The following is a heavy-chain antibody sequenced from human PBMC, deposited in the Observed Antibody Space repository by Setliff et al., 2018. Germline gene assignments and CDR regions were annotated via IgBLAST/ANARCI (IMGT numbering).Heavy chain of an antibody. J-gene: IGHJ4*02. CDR1: GYTFTDFG. CDR2: ISPYTGNT. D-gene: IGHD2-2*01. V-gene: IGHV1-18*01. CDR3: SRLVRFCTRTSCQRLSGDDF. Sequence: ASVKVSCKASGYTFTDFGVTWVRQAPGQGLEWVGWISPYTGNTYYAPRFQGRITMTTDTSTTTAYMELSSLRPDDTAIHFCSRLVRFCTRTSCQRLSGDDFWGQGTLVTVSS.